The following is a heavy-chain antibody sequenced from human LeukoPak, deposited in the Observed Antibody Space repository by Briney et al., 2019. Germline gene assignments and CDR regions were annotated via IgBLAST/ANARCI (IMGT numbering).Heavy chain of an antibody. Sequence: GSLRLSCAASGFTFNTYAMTWVSQAPGKGLEWIGEINHSGSTNYNPSLKSRVTISVGTSKNQFSLKLSSVTAADTAVYYCARAAIFDYWGQGTLVTVSS. V-gene: IGHV4-34*01. CDR2: INHSGST. CDR1: GFTFNTYA. J-gene: IGHJ4*02. CDR3: ARAAIFDY.